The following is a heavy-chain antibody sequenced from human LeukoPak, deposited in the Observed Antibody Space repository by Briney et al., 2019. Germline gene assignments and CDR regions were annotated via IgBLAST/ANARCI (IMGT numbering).Heavy chain of an antibody. CDR3: ASVNINCGGDCYKFDS. J-gene: IGHJ4*02. CDR2: MNPSGGST. Sequence: ASVKVSCKASGDTFTNYYIHWVRQAPGQGLEWMGIMNPSGGSTRYAQRFPGRVTMTSDTSTSTVYMELSSLRSDETAVYYCASVNINCGGDCYKFDSWGQGTLVTVSS. D-gene: IGHD2-21*02. V-gene: IGHV1-46*01. CDR1: GDTFTNYY.